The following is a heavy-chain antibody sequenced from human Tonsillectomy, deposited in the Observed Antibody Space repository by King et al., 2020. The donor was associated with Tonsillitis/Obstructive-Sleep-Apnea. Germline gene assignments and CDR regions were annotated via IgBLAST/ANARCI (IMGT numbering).Heavy chain of an antibody. CDR3: AKAIQPFDY. D-gene: IGHD5-18*01. Sequence: QLVQSGGGLVQPGESLRLSCAASGFTFSSYAMSWVRQAPGKGLEWVSGIYGSGATTHYADSVKGRFIISRDNSKNTLYLQMNSLRAEDTAIYYCAKAIQPFDYWGQGTLVTVSS. V-gene: IGHV3-23*04. J-gene: IGHJ4*02. CDR2: IYGSGATT. CDR1: GFTFSSYA.